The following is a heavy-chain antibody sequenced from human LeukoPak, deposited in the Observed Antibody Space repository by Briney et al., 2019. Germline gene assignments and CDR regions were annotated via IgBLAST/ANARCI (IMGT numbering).Heavy chain of an antibody. J-gene: IGHJ4*02. CDR3: ASTSAMVYFDY. CDR2: ITHREST. CDR1: GGSFSGYH. Sequence: PSDTLSLTCAVYGGSFSGYHWSWIRQPPGKALEWIGEITHRESTHYSPSLKSRVTIAVDTSKNQFSLKLSSVTAADTAVYYCASTSAMVYFDYWGQGTLVTVSS. D-gene: IGHD5-18*01. V-gene: IGHV4-34*01.